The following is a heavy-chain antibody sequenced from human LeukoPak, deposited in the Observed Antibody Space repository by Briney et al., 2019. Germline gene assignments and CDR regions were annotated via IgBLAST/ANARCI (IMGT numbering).Heavy chain of an antibody. V-gene: IGHV3-23*01. CDR1: GFSFSRYI. CDR2: ISGSGGRT. Sequence: GGSLRLSCADSGFSFSRYIMSWGCQNPGKGLEWVSVISGSGGRTYYADAVKGRFTISRDNSTNTLYLQMNSLRAEDTAVYYCAKEGGATYYDILTGYPHYYFDDWGQGTLVTVSS. D-gene: IGHD3-9*01. J-gene: IGHJ4*02. CDR3: AKEGGATYYDILTGYPHYYFDD.